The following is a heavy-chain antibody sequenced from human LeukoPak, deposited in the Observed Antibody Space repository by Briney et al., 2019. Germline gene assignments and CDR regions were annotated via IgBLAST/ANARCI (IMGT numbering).Heavy chain of an antibody. D-gene: IGHD6-19*01. J-gene: IGHJ4*02. Sequence: GGSLRLSCAASGFTFSSYAMSWVRQAPGKGLEWVSAISGSGGSTYYADSVRGRFTISRDNSKNTLYLQMSSLRAEDTAVYYCAKQGQWLTTPCGYWGQGTLVTVSS. V-gene: IGHV3-23*01. CDR3: AKQGQWLTTPCGY. CDR2: ISGSGGST. CDR1: GFTFSSYA.